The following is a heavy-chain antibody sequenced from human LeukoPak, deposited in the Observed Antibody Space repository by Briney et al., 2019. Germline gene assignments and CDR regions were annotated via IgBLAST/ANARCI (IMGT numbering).Heavy chain of an antibody. CDR3: ARHATTYFFLDY. D-gene: IGHD4-17*01. J-gene: IGHJ4*02. V-gene: IGHV4-59*08. Sequence: SETLSLTCTVSGGSIRSYYWSCIRQPPGKGLEWMGYVYFSGSTNYNPSLKSRVTISVDTSKNQFSLNLTSVTAADTAFYYCARHATTYFFLDYWGQGTLVTVSS. CDR2: VYFSGST. CDR1: GGSIRSYY.